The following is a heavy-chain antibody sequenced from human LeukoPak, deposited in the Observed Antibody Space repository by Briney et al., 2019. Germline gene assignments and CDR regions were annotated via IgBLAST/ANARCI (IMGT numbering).Heavy chain of an antibody. CDR2: FIPIYGAP. CDR1: GGTFNIYA. D-gene: IGHD3-10*02. Sequence: GASVKVSCKASGGTFNIYAFSWVRQAPGQGLEWMGGFIPIYGAPNYSQKVQGRVAVTADTSSDTTFMELRNLTFEDTAVYYCTRAFYAYGRIGNFDYWGQGSLVTVSS. V-gene: IGHV1-69*06. CDR3: TRAFYAYGRIGNFDY. J-gene: IGHJ4*02.